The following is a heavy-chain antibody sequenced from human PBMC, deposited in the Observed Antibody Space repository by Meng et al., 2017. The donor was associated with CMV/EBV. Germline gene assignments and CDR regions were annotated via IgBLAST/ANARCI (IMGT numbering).Heavy chain of an antibody. J-gene: IGHJ4*02. CDR2: ISGSGGST. CDR1: GFTFSSYA. D-gene: IGHD1-7*01. Sequence: GGSLRLSCAASGFTFSSYAMSWVRQAPGKGLEGVSAISGSGGSTYYADSVKGRFTISRDNSKTTLYLQMNSLRAEDTAVYYCAKFDITGTRIFRRGGVNFDYWGQGTLVTVSS. V-gene: IGHV3-23*01. CDR3: AKFDITGTRIFRRGGVNFDY.